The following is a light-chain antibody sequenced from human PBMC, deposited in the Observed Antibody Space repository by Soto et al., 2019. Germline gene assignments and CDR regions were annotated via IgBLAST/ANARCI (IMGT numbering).Light chain of an antibody. CDR2: KAS. Sequence: DVQMTQTPSSLSASVGDRVILTCRASQSIGNWLAWYQQKPGKAPKLLIYKASSLESGVPTRFSGLGSGTDFTLTISSLQPEDFATYYCQQYNSYVFGPGTKVAIK. CDR1: QSIGNW. CDR3: QQYNSYV. V-gene: IGKV1-5*03. J-gene: IGKJ3*01.